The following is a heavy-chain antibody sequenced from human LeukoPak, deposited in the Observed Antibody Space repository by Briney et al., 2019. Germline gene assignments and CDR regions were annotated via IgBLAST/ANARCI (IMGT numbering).Heavy chain of an antibody. CDR1: GGSISSSPNY. CDR2: IYYSGST. V-gene: IGHV4-39*01. J-gene: IGHJ4*02. CDR3: ARGLRGVVIPIDY. D-gene: IGHD3-3*01. Sequence: SETLSLTCTVSGGSISSSPNYWGWIRQPPGKGLEWIGNIYYSGSTYYNPSLKSRVTISADTSKNQFSLKLNSVTAADTAVYYCARGLRGVVIPIDYWGQGTLITVSS.